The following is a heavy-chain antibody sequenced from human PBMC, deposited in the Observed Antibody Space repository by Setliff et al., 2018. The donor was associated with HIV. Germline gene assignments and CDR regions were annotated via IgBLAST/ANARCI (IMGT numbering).Heavy chain of an antibody. CDR3: ARLSETAMASFDS. CDR1: GGSISSGTYF. CDR2: IHTSGNA. V-gene: IGHV4-61*09. J-gene: IGHJ4*02. Sequence: SETLSLTCTVSGGSISSGTYFWSWIRQPAGKGLEWIGHIHTSGNANYNPSLNSRVTISVDTSKNQLYLKLTSVTAADTAVYYCARLSETAMASFDSWGQGALVTVSS. D-gene: IGHD2-21*02.